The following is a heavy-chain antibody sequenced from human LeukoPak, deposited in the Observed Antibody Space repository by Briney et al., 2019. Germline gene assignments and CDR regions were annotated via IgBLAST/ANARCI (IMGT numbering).Heavy chain of an antibody. V-gene: IGHV4-34*01. CDR3: ARGLGTAMVTDY. CDR2: INHSGST. CDR1: GGSFSGYY. D-gene: IGHD5-18*01. Sequence: SETLSLTCAVYGGSFSGYYWSWIRQPPGKGLEWIGEINHSGSTNYNPSLKSRVTISVDTSKNQFSLKLSSVTAADTAVYYCARGLGTAMVTDYWGQGTLVTVSS. J-gene: IGHJ4*02.